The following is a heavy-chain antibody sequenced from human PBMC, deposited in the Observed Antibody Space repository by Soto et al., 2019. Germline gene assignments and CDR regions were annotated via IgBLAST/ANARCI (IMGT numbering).Heavy chain of an antibody. D-gene: IGHD6-19*01. Sequence: PGGSLRLSCAASGFTFISYGMHWVRQAPGKGLEWVAVIWYDGSNKYYADSVKGRFTISRDNSKNTLYLQMNSLRAEDTAVYYCARAFIAVAGTLGYWGQGTLVTVSS. CDR2: IWYDGSNK. V-gene: IGHV3-33*01. CDR1: GFTFISYG. J-gene: IGHJ4*02. CDR3: ARAFIAVAGTLGY.